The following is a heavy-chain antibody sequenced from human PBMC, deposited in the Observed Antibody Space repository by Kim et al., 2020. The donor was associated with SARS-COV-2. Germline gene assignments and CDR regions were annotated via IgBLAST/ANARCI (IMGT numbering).Heavy chain of an antibody. CDR2: IINDGSGA. D-gene: IGHD2-21*01. CDR3: ARFAVVTGGDY. J-gene: IGHJ4*02. CDR1: GFTFSNYW. V-gene: IGHV3-74*01. Sequence: GGSLRLSCAASGFTFSNYWMHWVRQTPGKGLVWVSRIINDGSGADYADSVKGRFTISRDNAKSTLDLQMDSLTDDDTAVYYCARFAVVTGGDYWGQGTLVTVSS.